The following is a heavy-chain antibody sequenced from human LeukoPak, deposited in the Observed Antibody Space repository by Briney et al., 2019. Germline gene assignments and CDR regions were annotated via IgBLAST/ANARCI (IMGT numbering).Heavy chain of an antibody. CDR3: ARTTEGYCRGRSCYSYYYYMDV. V-gene: IGHV4-39*07. D-gene: IGHD2-15*01. J-gene: IGHJ6*03. Sequence: SETLSLTCTLSAGSISSSRDYWAWLRHPPGKGLEWIANIDFSGSTYYNPSLKSRVTISVDTSKNQFSLKLSSVTAADTAVYYCARTTEGYCRGRSCYSYYYYMDVWGKGTTVTVSS. CDR1: AGSISSSRDY. CDR2: IDFSGST.